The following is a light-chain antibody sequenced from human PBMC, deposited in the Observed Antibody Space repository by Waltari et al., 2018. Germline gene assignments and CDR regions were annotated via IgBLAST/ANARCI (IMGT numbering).Light chain of an antibody. CDR2: KAN. Sequence: QTVVTQEPSLSVSPGGTVTLTCALRSASLSTTSSATWYQQTPGQAPRTLVYKANARSSGVPDRFSGSSLGNTAALTITGAQADDESDYYCALYMGSGIWVFGGGTRLTVL. CDR3: ALYMGSGIWV. V-gene: IGLV8-61*01. CDR1: SASLSTTSS. J-gene: IGLJ3*02.